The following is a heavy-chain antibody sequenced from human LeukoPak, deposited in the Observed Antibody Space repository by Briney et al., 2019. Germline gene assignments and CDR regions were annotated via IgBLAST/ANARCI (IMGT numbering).Heavy chain of an antibody. CDR2: INHSGST. Sequence: GSLRLSCAASGFTFSSYEMNWVRQPPGKGLEWIGEINHSGSTNYNPSLKSRVTISVDTSKNQFSLKLSSVTAADTAVHYCARWSSGYYFDYWGQGTLVTVSS. CDR1: GFTFSSYE. J-gene: IGHJ4*02. CDR3: ARWSSGYYFDY. D-gene: IGHD3-22*01. V-gene: IGHV4-34*01.